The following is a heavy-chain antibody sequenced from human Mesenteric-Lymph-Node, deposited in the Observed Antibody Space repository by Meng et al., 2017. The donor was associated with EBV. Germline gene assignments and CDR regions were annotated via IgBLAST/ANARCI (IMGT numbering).Heavy chain of an antibody. CDR3: ARDEGGWLTAPDY. Sequence: QVELGQLGREVKKPGASVKVSFKASGYTVTNYDINWVRQATGQGLEWMGWMNPSSGDTGHAQKFQGRLTLTRDTSIGTAYMELSSLRSEDTAVYYCARDEGGWLTAPDYWGQGTLVTVSS. J-gene: IGHJ4*02. CDR2: MNPSSGDT. V-gene: IGHV1-8*01. CDR1: GYTVTNYD. D-gene: IGHD5-24*01.